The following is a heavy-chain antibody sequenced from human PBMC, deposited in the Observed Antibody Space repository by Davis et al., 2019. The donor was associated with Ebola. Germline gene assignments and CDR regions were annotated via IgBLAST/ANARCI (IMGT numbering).Heavy chain of an antibody. D-gene: IGHD2-15*01. CDR2: INHSGST. V-gene: IGHV4-34*01. CDR1: GGSFSGYY. Sequence: MPSETLSLTCAVYGGSFSGYYWSWIRQPPGKGLEWIGEINHSGSTNYNPSLKSRVTISVDTSKNQFSLKLSSVTAADTAVYYCARGGYCTGGSCYSVFDYWGQGTLVTVSS. CDR3: ARGGYCTGGSCYSVFDY. J-gene: IGHJ4*02.